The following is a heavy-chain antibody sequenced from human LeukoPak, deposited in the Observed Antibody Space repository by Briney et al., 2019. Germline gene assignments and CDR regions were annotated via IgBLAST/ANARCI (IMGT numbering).Heavy chain of an antibody. CDR2: IGTAGDT. D-gene: IGHD6-13*01. CDR3: ARSCSSSWYGTFDY. Sequence: GGSLRLSCAASGFTFSSCDMHWVRQATGKGLEWVSAIGTAGDTYYPGSVKGRFTISRENAKNSLYLQMNSLRAGDTAVYYCARSCSSSWYGTFDYRGQGTLVTVSS. V-gene: IGHV3-13*04. J-gene: IGHJ4*02. CDR1: GFTFSSCD.